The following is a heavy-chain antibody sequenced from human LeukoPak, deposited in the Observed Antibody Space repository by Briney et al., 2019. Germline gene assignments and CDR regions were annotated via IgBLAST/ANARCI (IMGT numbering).Heavy chain of an antibody. V-gene: IGHV1-46*01. CDR2: INPSGDST. CDR1: GYTFTSYY. CDR3: ARGQRDDSSGLYAFDI. J-gene: IGHJ3*02. Sequence: ASVKVSCKASGYTFTSYYMHWVRQAPGQGLEWMGIINPSGDSTSYAQKFQGRVTMTRDMSTSTVYMELSSLRSEDTAVYYCARGQRDDSSGLYAFDIWGQGTMVTVSS. D-gene: IGHD3-22*01.